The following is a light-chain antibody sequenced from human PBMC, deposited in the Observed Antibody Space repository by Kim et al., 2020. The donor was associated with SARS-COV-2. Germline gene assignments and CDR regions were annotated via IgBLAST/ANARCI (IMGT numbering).Light chain of an antibody. CDR3: QTWDSWGI. V-gene: IGLV4-69*01. CDR2: VKRDGSH. Sequence: QLVLTQPPSASASLGASVKLTCTLSSGHTSSAIAWHQQQPEKGPRYLMKVKRDGSHIKGDGIPDRFSGSSSGAERYLIISSLQSEDEADYYCQTWDSWGIFGGGTQLTVL. CDR1: SGHTSSA. J-gene: IGLJ2*01.